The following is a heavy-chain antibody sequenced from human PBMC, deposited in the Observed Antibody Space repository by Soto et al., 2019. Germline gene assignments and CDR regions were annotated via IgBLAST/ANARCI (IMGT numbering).Heavy chain of an antibody. V-gene: IGHV3-48*02. CDR3: ARTLGHSSGWYELNWFDP. Sequence: EVQLVESGGGLVQPGGSLRLSCAASGFTFSSYSMNWVRQAPGKGLEWVSYISSSSSTIYYADSVKGRFTISRDNAQNSLHLQMNSLRDEDTAVYYCARTLGHSSGWYELNWFDPWGQGTRVTVSS. D-gene: IGHD6-19*01. J-gene: IGHJ5*02. CDR2: ISSSSSTI. CDR1: GFTFSSYS.